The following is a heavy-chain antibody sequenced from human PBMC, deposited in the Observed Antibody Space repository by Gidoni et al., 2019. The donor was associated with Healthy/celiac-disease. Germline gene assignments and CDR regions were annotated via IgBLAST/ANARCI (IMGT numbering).Heavy chain of an antibody. D-gene: IGHD2-2*01. CDR2: IIPIFGTA. CDR3: ARGEPGYCSSTSCPYYFDY. V-gene: IGHV1-69*01. Sequence: QVQLVQSGAEVKKPGSSVKVSCKASGGTFSSDAISWVRQAPGHGLAWMGGIIPIFGTANYAQKFQGRVTITADESTSTAYMELSSLRSEDTAVYYCARGEPGYCSSTSCPYYFDYWGQGTLVTVSS. CDR1: GGTFSSDA. J-gene: IGHJ4*02.